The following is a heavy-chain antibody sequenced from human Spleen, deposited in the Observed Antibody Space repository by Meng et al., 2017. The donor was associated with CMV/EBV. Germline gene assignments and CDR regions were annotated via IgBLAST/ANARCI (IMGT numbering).Heavy chain of an antibody. J-gene: IGHJ4*02. CDR1: GFTFSTYT. Sequence: GGSLRLSCTASGFTFSTYTMNWVRQPPGKGLEWVAGISWNSGRIDHADSVKGRFTISRDNAKNSLYLQMNSLRAEDTALYYCVKEGGYNYGLFDYWGQGTLVTVSS. CDR2: ISWNSGRI. V-gene: IGHV3-9*01. CDR3: VKEGGYNYGLFDY. D-gene: IGHD5-18*01.